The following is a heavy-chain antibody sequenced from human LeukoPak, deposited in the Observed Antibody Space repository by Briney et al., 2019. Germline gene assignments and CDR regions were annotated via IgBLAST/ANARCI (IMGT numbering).Heavy chain of an antibody. CDR3: AREAEDYYGSGSYPYYYYYYGMDV. Sequence: PSETLSLTCTVSGGSISSYYWSWIRQPPGKGLEGIGYTYYSGSTNYNPSLKSRATISVDTSKNQFSLKLRSVAAADTAVYYCAREAEDYYGSGSYPYYYYYYGMDVWGQGTTVTVSS. V-gene: IGHV4-59*01. CDR2: TYYSGST. D-gene: IGHD3-10*01. CDR1: GGSISSYY. J-gene: IGHJ6*02.